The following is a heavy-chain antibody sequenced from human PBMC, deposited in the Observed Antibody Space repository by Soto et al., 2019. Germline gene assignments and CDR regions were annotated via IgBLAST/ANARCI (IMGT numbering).Heavy chain of an antibody. CDR1: GGSISSSSYY. J-gene: IGHJ5*02. CDR3: ARPTAAEARGNSNWFDP. Sequence: SETLSLTCTVSGGSISSSSYYWGWIRQPPGKGLEWIGSIYYSGSTYYNPSLKSRVTISVDTSKNQFSLKLSSVTAADTAVYYCARPTAAEARGNSNWFDPWGQGTLVTVSS. CDR2: IYYSGST. V-gene: IGHV4-39*01. D-gene: IGHD3-10*01.